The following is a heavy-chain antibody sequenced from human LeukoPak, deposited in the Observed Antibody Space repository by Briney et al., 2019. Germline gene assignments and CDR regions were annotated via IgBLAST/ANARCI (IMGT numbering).Heavy chain of an antibody. D-gene: IGHD2-21*01. V-gene: IGHV3-48*03. CDR3: AREKTACGGDCYDS. J-gene: IGHJ4*02. Sequence: PGGSLRLSCAAPGFTFSTYAMGWVRQAPGKGLEWVSYISSSGTPIRYADSVKGRFTISRDNAKNSLFLQMNSLRAEDTAVYYCAREKTACGGDCYDSWGQGTLVTVSS. CDR1: GFTFSTYA. CDR2: ISSSGTPI.